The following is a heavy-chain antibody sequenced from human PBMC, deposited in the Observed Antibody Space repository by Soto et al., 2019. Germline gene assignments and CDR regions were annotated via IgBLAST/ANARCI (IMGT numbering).Heavy chain of an antibody. J-gene: IGHJ6*02. V-gene: IGHV4-39*02. Sequence: PSETLSLTCTVSGGSISSSSYYWGWIRQPPGKGLEWIGSIYYSGSTYYNPSLKSRVTISVDTSKNQFSLKLSSVTAADTAVYYCAREYYYYGMDVWGQGTTVTVYS. CDR2: IYYSGST. CDR1: GGSISSSSYY. CDR3: AREYYYYGMDV.